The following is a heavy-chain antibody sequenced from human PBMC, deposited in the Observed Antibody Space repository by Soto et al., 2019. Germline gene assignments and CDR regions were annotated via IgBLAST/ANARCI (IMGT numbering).Heavy chain of an antibody. Sequence: GASVKVSCKASGYTFTSYGISWVRQAPGQGLEWMGWISAYNGNTNYAQKLQGRVTMTTDTSTSTAYMELRSLRSDDTAVYYCARDPGEVVVAAENWLDPWGQGTLVTVSS. V-gene: IGHV1-18*01. CDR1: GYTFTSYG. CDR3: ARDPGEVVVAAENWLDP. CDR2: ISAYNGNT. D-gene: IGHD2-15*01. J-gene: IGHJ5*02.